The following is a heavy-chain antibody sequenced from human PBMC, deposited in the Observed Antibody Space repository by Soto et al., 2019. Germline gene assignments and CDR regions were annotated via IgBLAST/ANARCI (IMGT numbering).Heavy chain of an antibody. J-gene: IGHJ5*02. CDR1: GYTFSNYG. D-gene: IGHD2-2*01. V-gene: IGHV1-18*01. CDR2: ISLYSDGT. Sequence: ASVNVSCKTSGYTFSNYGITWVRQAPGQPLEWLGWISLYSDGTNYAQKFQGRVSMTTDTSTTTAYMELRSLRSDDPAVYYCARVVPGAEAWFGPWGQGTLVTVSS. CDR3: ARVVPGAEAWFGP.